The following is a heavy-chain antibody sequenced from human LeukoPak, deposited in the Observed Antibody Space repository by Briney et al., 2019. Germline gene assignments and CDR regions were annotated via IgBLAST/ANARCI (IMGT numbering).Heavy chain of an antibody. CDR3: ARDYSYSSGSDTFDI. CDR1: GGSISSYY. V-gene: IGHV4-4*07. J-gene: IGHJ3*02. Sequence: PSETLSLTCTVSGGSISSYYWSWIRQPAGKGLEWIGRIYTSGSTNYNPSLKSRVTMSVDTSKNQFSLKLSSVTAADTAVYYYARDYSYSSGSDTFDIWGQGTMVTVSS. D-gene: IGHD6-19*01. CDR2: IYTSGST.